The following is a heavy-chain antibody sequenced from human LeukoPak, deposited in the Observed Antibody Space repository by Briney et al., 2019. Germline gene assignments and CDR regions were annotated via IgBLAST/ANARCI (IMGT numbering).Heavy chain of an antibody. Sequence: GGSLRLSCAASGFTSSSYALNWVRQAPGKGLEWVATVSGSGDRMYHAGSVKGRFTISRDNSKNTIYLQMNSLRAEDTALYYCAKAAAAPGFDFWGEGTLVTVSS. J-gene: IGHJ4*02. CDR2: VSGSGDRM. CDR1: GFTSSSYA. V-gene: IGHV3-23*01. CDR3: AKAAAAPGFDF. D-gene: IGHD6-13*01.